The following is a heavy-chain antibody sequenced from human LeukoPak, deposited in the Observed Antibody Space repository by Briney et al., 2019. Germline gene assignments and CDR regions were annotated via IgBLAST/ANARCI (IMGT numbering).Heavy chain of an antibody. CDR2: ISSSSTYI. V-gene: IGHV3-21*01. J-gene: IGHJ4*02. Sequence: KSGGSLRLSCATSGFTFSSYSMNWVRQAPGKGLEWVSSISSSSTYIYYADSVKGRFTISRDNAKNSLFLQMNSLRAEDTAVYYCAREYTNYVPDYWGQGTLVTVSS. CDR3: AREYTNYVPDY. D-gene: IGHD4-11*01. CDR1: GFTFSSYS.